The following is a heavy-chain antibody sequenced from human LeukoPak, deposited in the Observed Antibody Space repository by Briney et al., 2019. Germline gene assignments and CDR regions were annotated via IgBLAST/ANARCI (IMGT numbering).Heavy chain of an antibody. J-gene: IGHJ4*02. Sequence: GGSLRLSCAASGFTISSYSMNWVRQAPGKGLEWVSSISSSSSYIYYADSVKGRFTISRDSAKNSLYLQMNSLRAEDTAVYYCARVGGGIVGATPDYWGQGTLVTVSS. CDR3: ARVGGGIVGATPDY. CDR2: ISSSSSYI. D-gene: IGHD1-26*01. CDR1: GFTISSYS. V-gene: IGHV3-21*01.